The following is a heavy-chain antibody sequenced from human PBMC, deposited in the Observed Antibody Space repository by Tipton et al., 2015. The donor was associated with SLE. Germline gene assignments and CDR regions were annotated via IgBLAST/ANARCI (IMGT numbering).Heavy chain of an antibody. D-gene: IGHD1-26*01. V-gene: IGHV4-38-2*02. Sequence: TLSLTCTVSGYSISSEYYWGWIRQPPGKGLTWIGNIYHSGNTYYSPSLRSRLTISIDASKNQFSMRLTSVTAADTAVYYCARDGDAIVGTTGAFDIWGQGTMVTVSS. CDR1: GYSISSEYY. CDR3: ARDGDAIVGTTGAFDI. J-gene: IGHJ3*02. CDR2: IYHSGNT.